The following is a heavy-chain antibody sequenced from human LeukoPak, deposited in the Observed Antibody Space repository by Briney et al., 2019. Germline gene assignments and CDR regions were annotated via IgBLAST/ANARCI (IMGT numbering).Heavy chain of an antibody. D-gene: IGHD5-18*01. J-gene: IGHJ4*02. CDR2: IIPIFGTA. V-gene: IGHV1-69*05. CDR3: ARGNSGYSYGYGIRYYFDS. CDR1: GGTFSSYA. Sequence: ASVKVSCKASGGTFSSYAISWVRQAPGQGLEWMGGIIPIFGTANYAQKFQGRGTITTDESTSTAYMELSSLRSEDTAVYYCARGNSGYSYGYGIRYYFDSWGQGTLVTVSS.